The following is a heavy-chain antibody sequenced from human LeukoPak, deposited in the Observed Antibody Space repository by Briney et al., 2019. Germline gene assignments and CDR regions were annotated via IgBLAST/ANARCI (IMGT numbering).Heavy chain of an antibody. D-gene: IGHD3-3*01. CDR2: INHSGST. CDR1: GGSFSGYY. Sequence: SKTLSLTCAVYGGSFSGYYWSWIRQPPGKGLEWIGEINHSGSTNYNPSLKSRVTISVDTSKNQFSLKLSSVTAADTAVYYCASRNYDFWSGYYMRPSDWFDPWGQGTLVTVSS. V-gene: IGHV4-34*01. J-gene: IGHJ5*02. CDR3: ASRNYDFWSGYYMRPSDWFDP.